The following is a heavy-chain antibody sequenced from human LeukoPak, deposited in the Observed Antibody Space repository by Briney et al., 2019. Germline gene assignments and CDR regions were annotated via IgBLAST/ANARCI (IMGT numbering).Heavy chain of an antibody. CDR1: GGTFSSYA. CDR2: IIPILGIA. V-gene: IGHV1-69*04. Sequence: ASVKVSCKASGGTFSSYAISWVQQAPGQGLEWMGRIIPILGIANYAQKFQGRVTITADKSTSTAYMELSSLRSEDTAVYYCARDVPDYYGSGSNHWGQGTLVTVSS. J-gene: IGHJ5*02. CDR3: ARDVPDYYGSGSNH. D-gene: IGHD3-10*01.